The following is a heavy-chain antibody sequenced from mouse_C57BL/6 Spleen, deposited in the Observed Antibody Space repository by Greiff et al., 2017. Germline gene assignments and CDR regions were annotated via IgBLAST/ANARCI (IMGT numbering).Heavy chain of an antibody. CDR2: INPNNGGT. D-gene: IGHD2-3*01. J-gene: IGHJ2*01. CDR1: GYTFTDYN. Sequence: LVEPGASVKIPCKASGYTFTDYNMDWVKQSHGKSLEWIGDINPNNGGTIYNQKFKGKATLTVDKSSSTAYMELRSLTSEDTAVYYCARHVDGYYVPFDYWGQGTTLTVSS. V-gene: IGHV1-18*01. CDR3: ARHVDGYYVPFDY.